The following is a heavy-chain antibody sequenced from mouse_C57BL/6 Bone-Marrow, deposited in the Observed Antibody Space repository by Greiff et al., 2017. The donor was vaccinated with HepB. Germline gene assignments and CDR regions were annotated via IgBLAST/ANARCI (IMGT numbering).Heavy chain of an antibody. V-gene: IGHV5-12*01. CDR1: GFTFSDYY. CDR3: ARQSYGNYFFDY. CDR2: ISNGGGST. D-gene: IGHD2-1*01. Sequence: EVHLVESGGGLVQPGGSLKLSCAASGFTFSDYYMYWVRQTPEKRLEWVAYISNGGGSTYYPDTVKGRFTISRDNAKNTLYLQMSRLKSEDTAMYYCARQSYGNYFFDYWGQGTTLTVSS. J-gene: IGHJ2*01.